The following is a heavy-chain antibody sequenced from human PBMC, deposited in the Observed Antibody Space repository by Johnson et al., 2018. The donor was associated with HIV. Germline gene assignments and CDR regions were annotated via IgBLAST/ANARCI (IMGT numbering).Heavy chain of an antibody. CDR1: GFTFSNAW. Sequence: QVQLVESGGGVVQPGRSLRLSCAASGFTFSNAWMSWVRQAPGKGLEWVAVISYDGSNKYYADSVKGRFTISRDNSKNTLYLQMNSLRAEDTAVYYCARVAPAHDAFDIWGQGTMVTVSS. D-gene: IGHD2-2*01. V-gene: IGHV3-30*03. J-gene: IGHJ3*02. CDR3: ARVAPAHDAFDI. CDR2: ISYDGSNK.